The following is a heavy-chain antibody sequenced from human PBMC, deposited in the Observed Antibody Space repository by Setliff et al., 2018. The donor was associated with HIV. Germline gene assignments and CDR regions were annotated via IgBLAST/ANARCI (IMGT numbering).Heavy chain of an antibody. CDR2: ISSSGGST. CDR3: AKYLRTYDILTGLGY. D-gene: IGHD3-9*01. V-gene: IGHV3-23*01. CDR1: GFTFSSYA. Sequence: PGGSLRLSCAASGFTFSSYAMSWVRQAPGKGLEWVSSISSSGGSTYFADSVKGRFTISRDNSKNTLYLQMNTLRAEDTAVYYCAKYLRTYDILTGLGYWGQGTLVTVSS. J-gene: IGHJ4*02.